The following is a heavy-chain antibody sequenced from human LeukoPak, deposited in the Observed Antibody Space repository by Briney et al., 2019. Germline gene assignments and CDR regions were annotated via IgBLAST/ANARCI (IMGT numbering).Heavy chain of an antibody. CDR1: IFTFRDRF. CDR3: AKGRQGFDP. V-gene: IGHV3-23*01. Sequence: PGGSLRLSCAASIFTFRDRFMSWIRQAPGKGLEWVSAISSGGATTYYTDSVKGRFTISRDNSKNTLYLQMNTLRAEDTALYYCAKGRQGFDPWGQGTLVTVSS. J-gene: IGHJ5*02. CDR2: ISSGGATT.